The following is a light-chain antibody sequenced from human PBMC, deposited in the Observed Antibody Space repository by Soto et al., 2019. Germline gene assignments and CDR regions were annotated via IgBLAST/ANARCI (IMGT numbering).Light chain of an antibody. CDR2: DAS. V-gene: IGKV3D-20*02. CDR1: QTVRNNY. CDR3: QQRSDRPSIT. Sequence: EFVLTQSPGTLSLSPGERATLSCRASQTVRNNYLAWYQQKPGQAPRLLIYDASSRATGIPDRFSGGGSGTDFTLTISRLEPEDFAVYYCQQRSDRPSITFGQGTRLENK. J-gene: IGKJ5*01.